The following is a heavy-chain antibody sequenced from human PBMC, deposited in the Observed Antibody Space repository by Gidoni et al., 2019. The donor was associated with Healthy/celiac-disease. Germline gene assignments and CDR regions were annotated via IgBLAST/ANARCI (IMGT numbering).Heavy chain of an antibody. J-gene: IGHJ4*02. D-gene: IGHD6-19*01. Sequence: QVQLADSGDEVKKTGTSLKVSCNAPGGTFSSYAITMGRQTRGQGLEWMGGIIPIFGTANYAQKFQGRVTITADESTSTAYMELSSLRSEDTAVDYCAREAVAGLFGYWGQGTLVTVSS. V-gene: IGHV1-69*01. CDR1: GGTFSSYA. CDR3: AREAVAGLFGY. CDR2: IIPIFGTA.